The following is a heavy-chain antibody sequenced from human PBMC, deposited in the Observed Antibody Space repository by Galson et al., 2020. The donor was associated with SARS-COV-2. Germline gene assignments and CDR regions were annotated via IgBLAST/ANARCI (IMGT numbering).Heavy chain of an antibody. CDR1: GFTFSSYG. V-gene: IGHV3-21*01. J-gene: IGHJ4*02. CDR3: ARAPVAGSQGPFYYFDY. D-gene: IGHD6-19*01. Sequence: GESLKISCAASGFTFSSYGMNWVRQAPGKGLEWVSSISHSSRYIYYADSVKGRFTISRDNAKNSLYLQMNSLRAEDTAVYYCARAPVAGSQGPFYYFDYWGQGTLVTVSS. CDR2: ISHSSRYI.